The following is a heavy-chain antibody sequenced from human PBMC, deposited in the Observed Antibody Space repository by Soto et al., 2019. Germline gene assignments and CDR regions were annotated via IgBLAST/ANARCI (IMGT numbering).Heavy chain of an antibody. CDR2: ISAGGDNT. D-gene: IGHD3-16*02. CDR3: TKYPTVWGSYPAFDS. Sequence: VGSLRLSCAASGFTFSSYAMSWVRQAPGKGLEWVSVISAGGDNTYYADSVKGRFTISRDNSKNTLYLQMNSLGAEDTAVYYCTKYPTVWGSYPAFDSWGQGTLVTVSS. J-gene: IGHJ4*02. V-gene: IGHV3-23*01. CDR1: GFTFSSYA.